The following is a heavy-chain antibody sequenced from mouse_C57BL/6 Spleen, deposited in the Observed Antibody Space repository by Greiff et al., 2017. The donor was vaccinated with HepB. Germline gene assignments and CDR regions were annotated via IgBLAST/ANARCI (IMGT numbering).Heavy chain of an antibody. Sequence: QVQLQQSGAELARPGASVKLSCKASGYTFTSYGISWVKQRTGQGLEWIGEIYPRSGNTYYNEKFKGKATLTADKSSSTAYMERRSLTSEDSAVYFCARWLLNYYAMDYWGQGTSVTVSS. CDR3: ARWLLNYYAMDY. J-gene: IGHJ4*01. CDR1: GYTFTSYG. D-gene: IGHD2-3*01. CDR2: IYPRSGNT. V-gene: IGHV1-81*01.